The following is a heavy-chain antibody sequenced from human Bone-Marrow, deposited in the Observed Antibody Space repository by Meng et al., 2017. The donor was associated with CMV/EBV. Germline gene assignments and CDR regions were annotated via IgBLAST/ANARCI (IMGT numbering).Heavy chain of an antibody. V-gene: IGHV1-69*05. D-gene: IGHD2-2*01. CDR2: IIPIFGTA. J-gene: IGHJ2*01. Sequence: SVKVSCKASGGTFSSYAISWVRQAPGQGLEWMGGIIPIFGTANYAQKFQGRVTITTDESTSTAYMERSSLRSEDTAVYYCARGGSCSSTSCNRYFDLWGRGTLVTVSS. CDR3: ARGGSCSSTSCNRYFDL. CDR1: GGTFSSYA.